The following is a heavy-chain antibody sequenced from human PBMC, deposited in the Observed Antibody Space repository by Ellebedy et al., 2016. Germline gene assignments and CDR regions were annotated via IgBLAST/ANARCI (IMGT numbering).Heavy chain of an antibody. J-gene: IGHJ4*02. V-gene: IGHV3-48*04. D-gene: IGHD1-26*01. CDR2: ISSSSSTI. CDR1: GFTFSSYS. Sequence: GESLKISCAASGFTFSSYSMNWVRQAPGKGLEWVSYISSSSSTIYYADSVKGRFTISRDNAKNTLYLQMNSLRAEDTAVYYCARDQSKAGPTTCDSWGQGTLVTVSS. CDR3: ARDQSKAGPTTCDS.